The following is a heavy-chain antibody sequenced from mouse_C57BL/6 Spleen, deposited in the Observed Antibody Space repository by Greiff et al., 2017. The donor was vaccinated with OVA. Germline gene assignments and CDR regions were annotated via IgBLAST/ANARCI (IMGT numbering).Heavy chain of an antibody. CDR2: IDPSDSYT. V-gene: IGHV1-69*01. J-gene: IGHJ4*01. CDR1: GYTFTSYW. CDR3: ARSITTVVATDYAMDY. D-gene: IGHD1-1*01. Sequence: VQLQQPGAELVMPGASVKLSCKASGYTFTSYWMHWVKQRPGQGLEWIGEIDPSDSYTNYNQKFKGKSTLTVDKSSSTAYMQLSSLTSEDSAVYYCARSITTVVATDYAMDYWGQGTSVTVSS.